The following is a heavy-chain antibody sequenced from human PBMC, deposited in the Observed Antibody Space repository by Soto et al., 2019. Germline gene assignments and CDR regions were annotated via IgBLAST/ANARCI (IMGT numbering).Heavy chain of an antibody. J-gene: IGHJ4*02. V-gene: IGHV1-69*13. CDR3: ARVKKYSSGWTDEDYFDY. D-gene: IGHD6-19*01. CDR1: GGTFSSYA. Sequence: SVKVSCKASGGTFSSYAISWVRQAPGQGLEWMGGIIPIFGTANYAQKFQGRVTITADESTSTAYMELSSLRSEDTAVYYCARVKKYSSGWTDEDYFDYWGQGTLVTVSS. CDR2: IIPIFGTA.